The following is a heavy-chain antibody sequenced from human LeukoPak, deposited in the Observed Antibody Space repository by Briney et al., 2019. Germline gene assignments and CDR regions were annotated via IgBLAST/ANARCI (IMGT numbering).Heavy chain of an antibody. V-gene: IGHV3-48*03. CDR1: GFTFSSYE. CDR2: ISSSGSTI. CDR3: AKSRNQMVRDSSGYYYLPYSPYMDV. Sequence: GGSLRLSCAASGFTFSSYEMNWVRQAPGKGLEWVSYISSSGSTIYYADSVKGRFTISRDNAKNSLYLQMNSLRAEDTAVYYCAKSRNQMVRDSSGYYYLPYSPYMDVWGKGTTVTVSS. J-gene: IGHJ6*03. D-gene: IGHD3-22*01.